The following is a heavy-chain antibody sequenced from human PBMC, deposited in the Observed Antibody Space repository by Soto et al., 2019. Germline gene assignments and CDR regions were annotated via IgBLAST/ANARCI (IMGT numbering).Heavy chain of an antibody. V-gene: IGHV3-15*07. CDR2: VKSKADGGTA. Sequence: EVQLVESGGGLVQPGGSLRLSCAASGFSITNTWMHWVRQAPGKGLEWLGRVKSKADGGTADYAAPVKGRFTVSRDDSKNTQYLQMNSLKMEDTAVYYCNSYPDFWGGHTPLWGQGTLVTVSS. J-gene: IGHJ4*02. D-gene: IGHD3-3*01. CDR1: GFSITNTW. CDR3: NSYPDFWGGHTPL.